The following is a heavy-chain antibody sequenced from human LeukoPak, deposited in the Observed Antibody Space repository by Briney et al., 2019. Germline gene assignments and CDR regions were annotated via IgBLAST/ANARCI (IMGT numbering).Heavy chain of an antibody. Sequence: GGSLRLSCAASGFTFSSYGMHWVRQAPGKGLEWVAVISYDGSNKYYADSVKGRFTISRDNSKNTLYLQMNSLRAEDTAVYYCARYKKDSSFDYWGQGTLVTVSS. J-gene: IGHJ4*02. V-gene: IGHV3-30*03. CDR1: GFTFSSYG. D-gene: IGHD6-19*01. CDR3: ARYKKDSSFDY. CDR2: ISYDGSNK.